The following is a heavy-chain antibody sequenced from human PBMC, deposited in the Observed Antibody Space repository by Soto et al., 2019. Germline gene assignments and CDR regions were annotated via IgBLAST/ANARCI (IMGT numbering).Heavy chain of an antibody. Sequence: VQLVESGGGVVQPGRSLRLYCAASGFTFRTYGMYWVRQAPGKGLEWVAVIWYDASNKYYADSVKGRITISRDNSENTLYLQMNSLRAEDTAVYYCARGRVDGGELDLWGQGTLVTVSS. J-gene: IGHJ4*02. V-gene: IGHV3-33*01. CDR1: GFTFRTYG. CDR2: IWYDASNK. CDR3: ARGRVDGGELDL. D-gene: IGHD1-26*01.